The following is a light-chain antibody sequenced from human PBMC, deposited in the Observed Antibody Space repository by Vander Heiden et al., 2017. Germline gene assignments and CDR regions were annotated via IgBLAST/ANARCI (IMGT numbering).Light chain of an antibody. V-gene: IGLV4-69*01. Sequence: QLVLTQSPSASASLGASFTLTCTLSSGHSSYAIEWHQQQPEKGPRYLMKLNSDGSHSKGDAIPDRFSGSSSGAERYLTISSLQSEDEADYYCQTWGTGIWVFGGGTKLTVL. CDR2: LNSDGSH. CDR3: QTWGTGIWV. CDR1: SGHSSYA. J-gene: IGLJ3*02.